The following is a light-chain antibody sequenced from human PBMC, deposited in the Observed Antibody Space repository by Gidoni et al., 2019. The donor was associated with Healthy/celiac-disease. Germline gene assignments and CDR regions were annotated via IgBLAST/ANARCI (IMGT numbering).Light chain of an antibody. CDR2: DAS. V-gene: IGKV3-11*01. CDR1: QSVSSY. Sequence: DIVLTPSPATLSLSPGERATLSCRASQSVSSYLAWYQQKPGQAPRLLIYDASNRATGIPARLSGSGSGTDCTLTSSSLEPEDFAVDYCQQRSNWPPEGTFGQGTKVEIK. J-gene: IGKJ1*01. CDR3: QQRSNWPPEGT.